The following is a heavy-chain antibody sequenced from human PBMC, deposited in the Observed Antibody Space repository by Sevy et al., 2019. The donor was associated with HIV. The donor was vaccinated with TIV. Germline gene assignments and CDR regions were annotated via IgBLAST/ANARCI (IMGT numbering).Heavy chain of an antibody. D-gene: IGHD3-3*01. CDR2: IRYDGSNK. CDR1: GFTLSSYG. Sequence: GGSLRLSCAASGFTLSSYGMHWVRQAPGKGLEWVAVIRYDGSNKYYADSVTGGFTISRDNSKNTLYLQMNSLRAEDTAAYYCARDRLGITISAEWGGGMDVWGQGTTVTVSS. V-gene: IGHV3-30*02. CDR3: ARDRLGITISAEWGGGMDV. J-gene: IGHJ6*02.